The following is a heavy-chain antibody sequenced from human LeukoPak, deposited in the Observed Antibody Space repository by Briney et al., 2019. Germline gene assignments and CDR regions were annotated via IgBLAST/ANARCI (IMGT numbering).Heavy chain of an antibody. CDR1: GFTFSSYA. J-gene: IGHJ4*02. CDR2: ISGNAAGT. Sequence: GGSLRLSCAASGFTFSSYAMTWVRQAPGKGLEWVSGISGNAAGTYHADSVQGRFTISRDNSKNTVYLQMNSLRAEDTAVYYCAKDAGFEYCSGGTCYTGDYWGQGTLVTVSS. V-gene: IGHV3-23*01. D-gene: IGHD2-15*01. CDR3: AKDAGFEYCSGGTCYTGDY.